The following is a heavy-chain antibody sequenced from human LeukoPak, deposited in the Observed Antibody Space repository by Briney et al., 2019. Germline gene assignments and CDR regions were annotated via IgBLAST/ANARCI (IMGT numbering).Heavy chain of an antibody. CDR3: AKSNWNDRGYFDY. V-gene: IGHV3-23*01. CDR2: ISNNGGYT. CDR1: GFTFSSSA. D-gene: IGHD1-1*01. J-gene: IGHJ4*02. Sequence: GGSLRLSCAASGFTFSSSAMSWVRQAPGKGLEWVSAISNNGGYTYYADAVKGRFTISRDNSKNTLYLQMNSLRAEDTAVYYCAKSNWNDRGYFDYWGQGTLVTVSS.